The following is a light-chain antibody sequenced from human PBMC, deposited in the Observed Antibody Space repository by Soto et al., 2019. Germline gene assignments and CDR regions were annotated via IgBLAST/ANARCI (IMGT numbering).Light chain of an antibody. J-gene: IGLJ1*01. CDR2: EVF. Sequence: QSVLTQPPSASGSPGQSVTISCTGTSSDVGSYDYVSWYQQNPGKAPKLMIYEVFNRPSGVSGRFSGSKSGNTASLTISGLQAEDEGDYYCLSYTGSSARIFGTGTKLTVL. V-gene: IGLV2-14*01. CDR3: LSYTGSSARI. CDR1: SSDVGSYDY.